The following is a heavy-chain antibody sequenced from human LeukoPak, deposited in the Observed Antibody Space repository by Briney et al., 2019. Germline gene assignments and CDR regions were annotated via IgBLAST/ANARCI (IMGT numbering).Heavy chain of an antibody. V-gene: IGHV1-69*13. Sequence: SVKVSCKASGGTFSSYAISWVRQAPGQGLEWMGGIIPIFGTANYAQKFQGRVTINADESTSTAYMELSSLRSEDTAVYYCARSGISYSSSWYRYYYGMDVWGKGTTVTVSS. D-gene: IGHD6-13*01. CDR3: ARSGISYSSSWYRYYYGMDV. CDR2: IIPIFGTA. CDR1: GGTFSSYA. J-gene: IGHJ6*04.